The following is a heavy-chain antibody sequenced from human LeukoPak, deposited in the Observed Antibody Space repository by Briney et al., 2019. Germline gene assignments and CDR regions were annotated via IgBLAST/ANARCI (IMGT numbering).Heavy chain of an antibody. CDR2: ISAYNGNT. Sequence: ASVKVSCKASGYTFTSYGISWVRQAPGQGLEWMGWISAYNGNTNYAQKLQGRVTMTIDTSTSTAYMELRSLRSDDTAVYYCAVVSLYCSSTSCYAGLSGWFDPWGQGTLVTVSS. CDR1: GYTFTSYG. D-gene: IGHD2-2*01. J-gene: IGHJ5*02. CDR3: AVVSLYCSSTSCYAGLSGWFDP. V-gene: IGHV1-18*01.